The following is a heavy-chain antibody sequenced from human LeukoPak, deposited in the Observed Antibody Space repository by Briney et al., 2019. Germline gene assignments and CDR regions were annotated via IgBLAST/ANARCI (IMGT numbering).Heavy chain of an antibody. D-gene: IGHD3-10*01. J-gene: IGHJ4*02. V-gene: IGHV3-21*01. Sequence: GGSLRLSCAASGFTFSSYSMNWVRQAPGKGLEWVSSISSSSSYIYYADSVKGRFTISRDSAKNSLYLQMNSLRAEDTAVYYCARGGRAEWFRELSHYFDYWGQGTLVTVSS. CDR3: ARGGRAEWFRELSHYFDY. CDR1: GFTFSSYS. CDR2: ISSSSSYI.